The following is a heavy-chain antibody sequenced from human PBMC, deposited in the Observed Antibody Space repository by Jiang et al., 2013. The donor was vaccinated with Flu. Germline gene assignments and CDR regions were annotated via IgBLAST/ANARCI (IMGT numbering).Heavy chain of an antibody. V-gene: IGHV2-70*04. J-gene: IGHJ4*02. CDR2: DSDDDK. D-gene: IGHD1-26*01. Sequence: DSDDDKFYNTSLNTRLTISKDTSKNQVVLTMTNMDPVDTATYYCARGSGSYFAPFDYWGQGTLVTVSA. CDR3: ARGSGSYFAPFDY.